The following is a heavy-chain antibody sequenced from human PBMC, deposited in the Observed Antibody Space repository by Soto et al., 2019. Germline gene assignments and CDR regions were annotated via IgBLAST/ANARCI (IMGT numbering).Heavy chain of an antibody. D-gene: IGHD1-26*01. V-gene: IGHV1-18*01. CDR2: ISAYNGNT. CDR3: ARDTGATLKPSYFDY. J-gene: IGHJ4*02. CDR1: GYTFTSYG. Sequence: ASVKVSCKASGYTFTSYGISWVRQAPGQGLEWMGWISAYNGNTNYAQKLQGRVTMTTDTSTSTAYMGLRSLRSDDTAVYYCARDTGATLKPSYFDYWGQGTLVTVSS.